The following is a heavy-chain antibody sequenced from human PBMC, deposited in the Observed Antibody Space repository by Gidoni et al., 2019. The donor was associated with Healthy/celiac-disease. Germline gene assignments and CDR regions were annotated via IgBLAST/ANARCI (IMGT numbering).Heavy chain of an antibody. V-gene: IGHV1-2*02. J-gene: IGHJ3*02. CDR3: ARDMGGIVATIEGIDAFDI. Sequence: QVQLVQSGAEVKKHGASGKVSCKASGYTFTGYYMHWVRQAPGQGLEWMGWINPNSGGTNYAQKFQGRVTMTRDTSISTAYMELSRLRSDDTAVYYCARDMGGIVATIEGIDAFDIWGQGTMVTVSS. CDR2: INPNSGGT. D-gene: IGHD5-12*01. CDR1: GYTFTGYY.